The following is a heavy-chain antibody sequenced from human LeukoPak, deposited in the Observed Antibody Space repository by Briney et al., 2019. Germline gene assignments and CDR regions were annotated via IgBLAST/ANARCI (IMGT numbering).Heavy chain of an antibody. V-gene: IGHV3-21*01. J-gene: IGHJ4*02. Sequence: GGSLRLSCAASGFTFGTYDMYWIRQAPGKGLECVSSISRGGAYTYYADSVKGRFTISRDNAKNSLYLQMDNLRAEDSSVYYCARGGELLRPADYWGQGTLVTVSS. CDR2: ISRGGAYT. CDR1: GFTFGTYD. CDR3: ARGGELLRPADY. D-gene: IGHD1-26*01.